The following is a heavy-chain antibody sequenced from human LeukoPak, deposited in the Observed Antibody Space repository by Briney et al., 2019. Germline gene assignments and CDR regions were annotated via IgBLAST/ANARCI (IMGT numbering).Heavy chain of an antibody. J-gene: IGHJ4*02. V-gene: IGHV3-21*01. CDR1: GFTFSSYS. CDR3: ARGDKSSGWYFFDY. Sequence: PGGALRLSCAASGFTFSSYSMNWARQAPGKGLEWVSSISSRSGYLYYADSVKGRFTISRDNAKNSLYLQMNSLRADDTAVYYCARGDKSSGWYFFDYWGQGTLVTVSS. CDR2: ISSRSGYL. D-gene: IGHD6-19*01.